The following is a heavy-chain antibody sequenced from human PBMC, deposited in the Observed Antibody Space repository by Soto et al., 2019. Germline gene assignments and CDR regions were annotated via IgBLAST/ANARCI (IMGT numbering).Heavy chain of an antibody. Sequence: ASVKVSCKASGGTFSSYTISWVRQAPGQGLEWMGRIIPILGIANYAQKFQGRVTITADKSTSTAYMELSRLRSDDTAVYYCARDSLNATRSLRFLEYPIYGMDVWGQGTTVTVSS. J-gene: IGHJ6*02. CDR3: ARDSLNATRSLRFLEYPIYGMDV. D-gene: IGHD3-3*01. CDR1: GGTFSSYT. V-gene: IGHV1-69*04. CDR2: IIPILGIA.